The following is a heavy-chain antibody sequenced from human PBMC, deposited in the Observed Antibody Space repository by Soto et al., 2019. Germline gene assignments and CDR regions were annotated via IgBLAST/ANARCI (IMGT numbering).Heavy chain of an antibody. D-gene: IGHD3-3*01. CDR1: GGPVSSGSYY. CDR3: ARHVYDFWSGYHYYYGMDV. V-gene: IGHV4-61*01. Sequence: PSETLSLTCTVSGGPVSSGSYYWSWIRQPPGKGLEWIGYIYYSGSTNYNPSLKSRVTISVDTSKNQFSLKLSSVTTADTAVYYCARHVYDFWSGYHYYYGMDVWGQGTTVTVSS. CDR2: IYYSGST. J-gene: IGHJ6*02.